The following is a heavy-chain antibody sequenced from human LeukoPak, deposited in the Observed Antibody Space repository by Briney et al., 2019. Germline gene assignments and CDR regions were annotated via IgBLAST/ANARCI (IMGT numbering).Heavy chain of an antibody. CDR3: ARGFPPRRNYDSSGYYSYYFDH. CDR1: GYSFNNYG. J-gene: IGHJ4*02. D-gene: IGHD3-22*01. Sequence: GASVKVSCKASGYSFNNYGISWVRQAPGQGLEWMGWISAYNGYTHFAQKFQGRVTMTTDTSTSTAYMELRSLRSDDTAVYYCARGFPPRRNYDSSGYYSYYFDHWGQGTLVTVSS. CDR2: ISAYNGYT. V-gene: IGHV1-18*01.